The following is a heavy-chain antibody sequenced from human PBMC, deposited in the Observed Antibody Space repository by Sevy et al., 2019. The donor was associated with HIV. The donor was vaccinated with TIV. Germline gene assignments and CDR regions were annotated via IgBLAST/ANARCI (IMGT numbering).Heavy chain of an antibody. J-gene: IGHJ4*02. V-gene: IGHV3-7*01. Sequence: GGSLRLSCAASGFTFSNAWMSWVRQAPGKGLEYVASIKGDGSEKYYMDSVKGRFTISRDNAENSVYLQMNSLRAEDTAVYHCVRAGAFGTYDSWGQGTLVTVSS. CDR1: GFTFSNAW. D-gene: IGHD3-10*01. CDR3: VRAGAFGTYDS. CDR2: IKGDGSEK.